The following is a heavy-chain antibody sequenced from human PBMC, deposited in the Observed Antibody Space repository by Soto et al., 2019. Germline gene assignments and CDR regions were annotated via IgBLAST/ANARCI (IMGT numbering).Heavy chain of an antibody. CDR2: ISFDGNSK. CDR1: GFTFSDYD. CDR3: ARDLRMTAVTPPGL. Sequence: GSLRLSCAASGFTFSDYDMNWVRQAPGRGLEWVAIISFDGNSKYYTDSMKGRFTISRDNSKNTLYLQMNSLRPEDTAVYYCARDLRMTAVTPPGLWGQGTLVTVSS. J-gene: IGHJ4*02. D-gene: IGHD4-17*01. V-gene: IGHV3-30-3*01.